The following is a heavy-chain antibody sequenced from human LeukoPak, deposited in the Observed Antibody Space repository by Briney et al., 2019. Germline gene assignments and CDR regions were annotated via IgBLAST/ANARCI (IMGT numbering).Heavy chain of an antibody. J-gene: IGHJ4*02. V-gene: IGHV3-21*01. D-gene: IGHD3-22*01. CDR2: ISRSSSYI. CDR3: VRHRDYYDSSNYLHSTFDY. Sequence: GGSLRLSCAASGFTLSSYTMTWVRQAPGKGLEWVSSISRSSSYIYYVDSVKGRFTSSRDNAKRSLFLQMNSLRAEDTAVYYCVRHRDYYDSSNYLHSTFDYWGQGTLVTVSS. CDR1: GFTLSSYT.